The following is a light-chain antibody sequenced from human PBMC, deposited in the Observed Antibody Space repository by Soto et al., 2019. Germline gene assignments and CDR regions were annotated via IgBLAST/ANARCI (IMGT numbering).Light chain of an antibody. V-gene: IGKV3-15*01. CDR2: GAS. CDR3: QQYNGFPWT. CDR1: RSISSN. Sequence: EIVMTQSPATLSVSPGERGTLSCRASRSISSNLAWYQHKPGQAPRLLIYGASTRATGIPAKFSGSGSGTEFTVTISSLQSEDFPVYYCQQYNGFPWTFGQGTKVEIK. J-gene: IGKJ1*01.